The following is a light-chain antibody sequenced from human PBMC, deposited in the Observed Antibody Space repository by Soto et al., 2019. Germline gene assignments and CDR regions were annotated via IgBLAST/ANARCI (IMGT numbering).Light chain of an antibody. V-gene: IGKV1-5*03. CDR1: QTISSW. J-gene: IGKJ1*01. Sequence: RMTQSPSTLSGSVGDRVTITCRASQTISSWLAWYQQKPGKAPKLLIYNASTLKSGVPSRFRGSGPGTEFTLTISSLQPDDLSTYYCQHYNSYSEAVGQGSKVDSK. CDR2: NAS. CDR3: QHYNSYSEA.